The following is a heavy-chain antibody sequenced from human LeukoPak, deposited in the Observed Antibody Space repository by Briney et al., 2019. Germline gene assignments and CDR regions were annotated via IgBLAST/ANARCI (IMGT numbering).Heavy chain of an antibody. D-gene: IGHD6-19*01. J-gene: IGHJ3*02. CDR2: ISGSGGST. V-gene: IGHV3-23*01. Sequence: PGGSLRLSCAASGFTFSSYAMSWVRQAPGKGLEWVSSISGSGGSTYYSDSVKGRFTIARDNSKNTLYLQLNSLRAEDTAVYYCAKDRSSGWYDAFDIWGQGTMVIVSS. CDR3: AKDRSSGWYDAFDI. CDR1: GFTFSSYA.